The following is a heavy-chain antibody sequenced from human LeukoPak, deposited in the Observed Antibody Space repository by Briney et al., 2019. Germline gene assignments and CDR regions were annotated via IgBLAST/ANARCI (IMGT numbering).Heavy chain of an antibody. D-gene: IGHD1-1*01. CDR2: ISSSSSYI. CDR1: GFTLSSYS. CDR3: ARGLEPDNWFDP. V-gene: IGHV3-21*01. Sequence: GGSLRLSCAASGFTLSSYSMIWVRQAPGKGLEWVSSISSSSSYIYYADSVKGRFTISRDNAKNSLYLQMNSLRAEDTAVYYCARGLEPDNWFDPWGQGTLVTVSS. J-gene: IGHJ5*02.